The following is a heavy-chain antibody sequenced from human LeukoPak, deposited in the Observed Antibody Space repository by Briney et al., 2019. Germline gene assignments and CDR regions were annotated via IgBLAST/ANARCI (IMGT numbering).Heavy chain of an antibody. D-gene: IGHD1-26*01. J-gene: IGHJ5*02. Sequence: ASLKVSCKVSGDTLTELSMHWVRQAPGKGLEWMGGFDPEDGETIYAQKFQGRVTMTEDTSTDTAYMELSSLRSEDTAVYYCATRPPQLGWELLYDWCDPWGQGTLVTVSS. V-gene: IGHV1-24*01. CDR2: FDPEDGET. CDR3: ATRPPQLGWELLYDWCDP. CDR1: GDTLTELS.